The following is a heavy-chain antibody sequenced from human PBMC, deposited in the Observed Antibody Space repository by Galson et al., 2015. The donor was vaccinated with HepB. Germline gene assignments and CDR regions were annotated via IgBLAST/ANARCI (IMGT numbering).Heavy chain of an antibody. J-gene: IGHJ5*02. CDR3: ARGAVVVAVGATENNWFDP. CDR1: GYTFSSYS. CDR2: ISPHNRYT. V-gene: IGHV1-18*01. Sequence: SVKVSCKASGYTFSSYSITWVRQAPGQGLEWVGWISPHNRYTNYAQNFQGRVTMTTETSTNTAYMELRSLRSDDTAIYYCARGAVVVAVGATENNWFDPWGRGTLVTVSS. D-gene: IGHD2-15*01.